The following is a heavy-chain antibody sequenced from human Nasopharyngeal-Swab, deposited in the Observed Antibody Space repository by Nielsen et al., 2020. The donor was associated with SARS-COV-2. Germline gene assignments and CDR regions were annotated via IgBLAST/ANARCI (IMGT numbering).Heavy chain of an antibody. V-gene: IGHV4-30-2*01. J-gene: IGHJ4*02. Sequence: SETLSLTCTVFGGSINSNGYSWSWIRQPPGKGLEWIGYIYPSGSTYYNPSLKSRVTISVDTSKSQFSLKMASVTAADTAVYYCARERDDSSGYFDWGQGTLVTVSS. CDR1: GGSINSNGYS. CDR2: IYPSGST. D-gene: IGHD3-22*01. CDR3: ARERDDSSGYFD.